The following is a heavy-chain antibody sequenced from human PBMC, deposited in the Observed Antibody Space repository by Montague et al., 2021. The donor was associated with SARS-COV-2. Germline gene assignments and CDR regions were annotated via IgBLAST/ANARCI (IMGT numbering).Heavy chain of an antibody. CDR2: XDWDDDK. Sequence: PALVKPTQTLTLICTFSGFSLSTSGMCVSWIRQPPGKALEWLARXDWDDDKYYSTSLKTRLTISKDTSKNQVVFTMTNMDPVDTATYYCARMTVTTALDYWGQGTLVTVSS. V-gene: IGHV2-70*11. CDR1: GFSLSTSGMC. CDR3: ARMTVTTALDY. D-gene: IGHD4-17*01. J-gene: IGHJ4*02.